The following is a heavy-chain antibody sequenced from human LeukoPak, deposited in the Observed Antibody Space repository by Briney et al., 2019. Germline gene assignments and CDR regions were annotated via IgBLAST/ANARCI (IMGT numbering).Heavy chain of an antibody. Sequence: GESLKISCKGSGYSFTSYWIGWVRQMPGKSLEWMGIIYPVDSDTRYSPSFQGQVTISADKSISTAYLQWSSLKASDTAMYYCARQSDCSSTSCVKTYSAYYFDYWGQGTLVTVSS. CDR2: IYPVDSDT. CDR1: GYSFTSYW. V-gene: IGHV5-51*01. D-gene: IGHD2-2*01. J-gene: IGHJ4*02. CDR3: ARQSDCSSTSCVKTYSAYYFDY.